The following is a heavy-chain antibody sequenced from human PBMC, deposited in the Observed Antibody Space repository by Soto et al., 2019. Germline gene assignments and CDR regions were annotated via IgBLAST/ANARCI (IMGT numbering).Heavy chain of an antibody. Sequence: QVQLVQSGAEVKKPGSSVKVSCKASGGTFSSYAISWVRQAPGQGLEWMGGIIPIFGTANYAQKFQGRVTITAYESTSTAYRELSSLRSEDTAVYYCARDRGLAATRPFDYWGQGTLVTVSS. V-gene: IGHV1-69*12. D-gene: IGHD2-15*01. CDR3: ARDRGLAATRPFDY. CDR1: GGTFSSYA. J-gene: IGHJ4*02. CDR2: IIPIFGTA.